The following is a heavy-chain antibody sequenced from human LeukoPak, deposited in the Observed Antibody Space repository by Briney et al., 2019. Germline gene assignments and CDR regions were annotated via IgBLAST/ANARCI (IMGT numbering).Heavy chain of an antibody. CDR3: ARVPPRVVVTAIGDY. Sequence: SETLSLTCTVSGASISTYYWSWIRQPPGKGLEWIGYIYYSGSTNYNPSLKSRVTISVDTSKNQFSLKLSSVTAADTAVYYCARVPPRVVVTAIGDYWGQGTLVTVSS. CDR2: IYYSGST. J-gene: IGHJ4*02. V-gene: IGHV4-59*01. D-gene: IGHD2-21*02. CDR1: GASISTYY.